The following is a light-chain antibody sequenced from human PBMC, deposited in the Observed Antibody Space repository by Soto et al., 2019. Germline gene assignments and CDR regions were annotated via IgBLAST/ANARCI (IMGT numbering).Light chain of an antibody. V-gene: IGKV3-20*01. CDR1: QSVSSSY. CDR2: GAS. J-gene: IGKJ1*01. CDR3: QQYNSYSYT. Sequence: EIVLTQSPGTLSLSPGERATLSCRASQSVSSSYFGWYQQKPGQAPRLLIYGASSRATGVPDRFSGSGSGTDFTLTISRLEPEDFATYYCQQYNSYSYTFGQGTKVEIK.